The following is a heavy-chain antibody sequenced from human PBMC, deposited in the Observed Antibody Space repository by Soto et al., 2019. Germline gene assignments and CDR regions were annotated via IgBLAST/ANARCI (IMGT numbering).Heavy chain of an antibody. V-gene: IGHV5-51*03. Sequence: EVQLVQSGAEVKKPGESLKISCKGSGYSFTGYWIGWVRQMPGKGLEWMGVTYPGDSETKYSPSFQGQVTVSSDKSITTVYLQWSSLKASDTAMYYCARLNYLAAFDIWGQGTMVTVSS. CDR3: ARLNYLAAFDI. D-gene: IGHD1-7*01. CDR2: TYPGDSET. J-gene: IGHJ3*02. CDR1: GYSFTGYW.